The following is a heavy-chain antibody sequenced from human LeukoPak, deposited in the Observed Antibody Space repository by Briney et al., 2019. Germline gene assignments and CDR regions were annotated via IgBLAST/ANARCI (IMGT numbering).Heavy chain of an antibody. CDR2: INGGGGTI. J-gene: IGHJ4*02. CDR3: AKGGGVKITVTTMRPLDY. CDR1: GFTLDNYA. V-gene: IGHV3-23*01. D-gene: IGHD4-17*01. Sequence: GGSLRLSCVTSGFTLDNYAMSWVRQAPGKGLEWVSTINGGGGTISYVDSVEGRFTISRDNSKNTLYLQMTSLRADDTAIYYCAKGGGVKITVTTMRPLDYWGQGTLVTVSS.